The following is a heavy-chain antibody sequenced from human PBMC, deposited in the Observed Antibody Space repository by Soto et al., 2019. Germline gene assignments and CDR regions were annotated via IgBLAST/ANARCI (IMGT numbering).Heavy chain of an antibody. CDR2: IYYSGST. D-gene: IGHD3-3*01. CDR1: VGSISSSSYY. J-gene: IGHJ4*02. Sequence: SETLSLTCTVSVGSISSSSYYWGWIRQPPGKGLEWIGSIYYSGSTYYNPSLKSRVTISVDTSKNQFSLKLSSVTAADTAVYYCASRYYDFWYDYWGQGTLVTVSS. V-gene: IGHV4-39*01. CDR3: ASRYYDFWYDY.